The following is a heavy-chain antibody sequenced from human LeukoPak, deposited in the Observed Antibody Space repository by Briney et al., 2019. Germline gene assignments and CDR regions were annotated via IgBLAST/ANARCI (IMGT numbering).Heavy chain of an antibody. J-gene: IGHJ4*02. Sequence: GGSLRLSCAASGFTFSSYGMHWVRQAPGKGLEWVAVISYDGSNKYYADSVKGRFTISRDNSKNTLYLQMNSLRAEDTAVYYCARAVRGILGCDYWGQGTLVTVSS. D-gene: IGHD3-10*01. V-gene: IGHV3-30*03. CDR1: GFTFSSYG. CDR3: ARAVRGILGCDY. CDR2: ISYDGSNK.